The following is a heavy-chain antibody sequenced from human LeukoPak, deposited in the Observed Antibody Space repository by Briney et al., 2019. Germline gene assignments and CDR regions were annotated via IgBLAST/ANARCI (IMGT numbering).Heavy chain of an antibody. Sequence: GGSLRLSCAASGFTLSSYAMSWVRQAPGKGLEWVSAISDSGNTYHADSVKGRFTISRDNAKNSLYLQMNSLRAEDTALYYCARDYGSGSYTGNFDYWGQGTLVTVSS. CDR3: ARDYGSGSYTGNFDY. J-gene: IGHJ4*02. D-gene: IGHD3-10*01. V-gene: IGHV3-23*01. CDR2: ISDSGNT. CDR1: GFTLSSYA.